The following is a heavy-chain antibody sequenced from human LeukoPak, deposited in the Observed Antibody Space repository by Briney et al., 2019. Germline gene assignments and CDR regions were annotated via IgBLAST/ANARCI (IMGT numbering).Heavy chain of an antibody. CDR3: AREDYGSGSYWFDP. Sequence: GGSLRLSCAASGFTFSSYSMNWVRQAPGKGLEWVSSISSSSSYIYYADSAKGRFTISRDNAKNSLYLQMNSLRAEDTAVYYCAREDYGSGSYWFDPWGQGTLVTVSS. J-gene: IGHJ5*02. D-gene: IGHD3-10*01. CDR2: ISSSSSYI. V-gene: IGHV3-21*01. CDR1: GFTFSSYS.